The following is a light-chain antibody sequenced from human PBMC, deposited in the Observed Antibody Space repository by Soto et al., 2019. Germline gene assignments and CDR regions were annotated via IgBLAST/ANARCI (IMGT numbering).Light chain of an antibody. Sequence: QSALTQPASVSGSPGQSITISCTGTSSDVGGYDYVSWYQQHPGQAPKLMIYEVRIRPSGVSNRFSGSKSGNTASLTISGLQAEDEADYYCSSCTSRTTVFGGGTKLTVL. CDR3: SSCTSRTTV. J-gene: IGLJ3*02. CDR2: EVR. V-gene: IGLV2-14*01. CDR1: SSDVGGYDY.